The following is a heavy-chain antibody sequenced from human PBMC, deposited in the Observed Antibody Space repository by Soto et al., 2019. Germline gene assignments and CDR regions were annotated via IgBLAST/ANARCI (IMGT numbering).Heavy chain of an antibody. CDR2: IYNSGST. V-gene: IGHV4-59*01. Sequence: KPSETLSLTCTVSGASISTDYWSWIRQPPGKRLEWIGYIYNSGSTTQNPSLKSRVSISVDTSRNQFSLRLRSVTAADTAVYYCGRTEYEKIGHDYWGPGILVTVSS. J-gene: IGHJ4*02. CDR1: GASISTDY. D-gene: IGHD3-16*01. CDR3: GRTEYEKIGHDY.